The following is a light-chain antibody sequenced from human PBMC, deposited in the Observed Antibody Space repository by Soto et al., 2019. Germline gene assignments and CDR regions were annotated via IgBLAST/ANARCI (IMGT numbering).Light chain of an antibody. J-gene: IGLJ2*01. CDR2: DNY. Sequence: QSVLTQPPSVSAAPGQTVTISCSGSSSNIGNNFVSWYQQLPGTAPKLLIFDNYNRPSGIPDRFSGSKSGTSATLGITGVQTGDEADYYCEAWDNSLSTSVVFGGGTKLTVL. V-gene: IGLV1-51*01. CDR1: SSNIGNNF. CDR3: EAWDNSLSTSVV.